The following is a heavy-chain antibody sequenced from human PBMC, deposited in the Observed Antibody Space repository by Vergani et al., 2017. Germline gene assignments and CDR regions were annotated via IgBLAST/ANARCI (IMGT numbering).Heavy chain of an antibody. V-gene: IGHV3-23*01. CDR1: GFTFIMHA. CDR2: LSASDRRT. J-gene: IGHJ3*02. Sequence: EVQLLESGGDLVQPGGSLRLSCAASGFTFIMHAMSWVRQAPGKGLEWVSTLSASDRRTHYADSVKGRFTNSRDNSKNTLFLHMNSLRPEDTAVYYCAKVGPSVVAGTFGAFDIWGQGTMVTVSS. D-gene: IGHD6-19*01. CDR3: AKVGPSVVAGTFGAFDI.